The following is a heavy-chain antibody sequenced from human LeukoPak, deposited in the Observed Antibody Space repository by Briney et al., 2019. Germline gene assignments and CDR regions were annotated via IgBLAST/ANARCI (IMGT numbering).Heavy chain of an antibody. Sequence: SETLSLTCTVSGXSISSYYWSWIRQPPGKGLEWIGYIYYRGSTNYNPSLKSRVTISVDTSKNQFSLKLSSVTAADTAVYYCARVGVMIRGVINWFDPWGQGTVVTVSS. CDR2: IYYRGST. V-gene: IGHV4-59*01. D-gene: IGHD3-10*01. CDR3: ARVGVMIRGVINWFDP. J-gene: IGHJ5*02. CDR1: GXSISSYY.